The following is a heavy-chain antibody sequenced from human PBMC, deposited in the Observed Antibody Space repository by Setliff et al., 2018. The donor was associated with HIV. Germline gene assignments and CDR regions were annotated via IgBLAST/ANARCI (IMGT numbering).Heavy chain of an antibody. Sequence: GGSLRLSCAASGFTFSSYAMHWVRQAPGKGLEWVAVISYDGSNKYYADSVKGRFTISRDNSEGTLYLKANSLRIEDTAMYYCARGGDGSGRYELDLWGQGTTVTVSS. CDR2: ISYDGSNK. V-gene: IGHV3-30*04. CDR1: GFTFSSYA. J-gene: IGHJ6*02. CDR3: ARGGDGSGRYELDL. D-gene: IGHD3-10*01.